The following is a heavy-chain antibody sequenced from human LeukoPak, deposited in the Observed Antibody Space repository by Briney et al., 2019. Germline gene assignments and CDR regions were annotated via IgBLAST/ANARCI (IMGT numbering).Heavy chain of an antibody. J-gene: IGHJ4*02. CDR2: IYYSGST. CDR1: GGSISSYY. D-gene: IGHD5-24*01. V-gene: IGHV4-59*08. Sequence: SETLSLTCTVSGGSISSYYWSWIRQPPGKGLEWIGYIYYSGSTNYNPSLKSRVTISVDTSKNQFSLKLSSVTAADTAVYYCARFLRDGYNSGFFDYWGQGTLVTVSS. CDR3: ARFLRDGYNSGFFDY.